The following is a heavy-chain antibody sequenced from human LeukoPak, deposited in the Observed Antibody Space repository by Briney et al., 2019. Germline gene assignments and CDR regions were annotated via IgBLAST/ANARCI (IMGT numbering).Heavy chain of an antibody. V-gene: IGHV3-23*01. J-gene: IGHJ4*02. CDR3: AKKVGLVSAPLWYFDV. CDR1: GFTFSSYA. CDR2: ISGPAGSR. D-gene: IGHD5/OR15-5a*01. Sequence: GGSLRLSCEASGFTFSSYAMSWVRQAPGKGLEWVAAISGPAGSRDYADSVKGRFTVSRDNSKNTLFLQMNSLRAEDTATYYCAKKVGLVSAPLWYFDVWGQGTLVAVSS.